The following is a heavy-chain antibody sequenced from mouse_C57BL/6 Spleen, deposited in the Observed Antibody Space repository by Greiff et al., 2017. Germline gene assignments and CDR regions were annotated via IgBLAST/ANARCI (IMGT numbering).Heavy chain of an antibody. CDR2: IWGVGST. J-gene: IGHJ3*01. CDR1: GFSLTSYG. CDR3: ASDRGLRRGFAY. Sequence: VKVVESGPGLVAPSQSLSITCTVSGFSLTSYGVDWVRQSPGKGLEWLGVIWGVGSTNYNSALKSRLSISKDNSKSQVFLKMNSLQTDDTAMYYCASDRGLRRGFAYWGQGTLVTVSA. V-gene: IGHV2-6*01. D-gene: IGHD2-4*01.